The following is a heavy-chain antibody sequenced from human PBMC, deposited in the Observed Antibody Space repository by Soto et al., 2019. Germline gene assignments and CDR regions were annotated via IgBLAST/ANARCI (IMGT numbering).Heavy chain of an antibody. D-gene: IGHD2-2*01. V-gene: IGHV3-23*01. CDR1: GFTFSSYA. CDR2: ISGSGGST. CDR3: AKDRPYCSSTSCPETPDAFDI. J-gene: IGHJ3*02. Sequence: PGGSLRLSCAASGFTFSSYAMSWVRQAPGKGLEWVSAISGSGGSTYYADSVKGWFTISRDNSKNTLYLQMNSLRAEDTAVYYCAKDRPYCSSTSCPETPDAFDIWGQGTMVTVSS.